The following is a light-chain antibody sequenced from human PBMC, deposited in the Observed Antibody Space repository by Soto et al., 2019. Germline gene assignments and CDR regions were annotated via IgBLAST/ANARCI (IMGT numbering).Light chain of an antibody. J-gene: IGKJ3*01. Sequence: DIQMTQSPSSLSAAVGDRVIITCRASQSMFNYVNWYQKKPGKAPKLLSYAASNLQSGVPSRFSGSGFGTDFTLTINNLQPEDFATYYCQQSYSIPFSVGPGTQVDI. CDR2: AAS. CDR3: QQSYSIPFS. CDR1: QSMFNY. V-gene: IGKV1-39*01.